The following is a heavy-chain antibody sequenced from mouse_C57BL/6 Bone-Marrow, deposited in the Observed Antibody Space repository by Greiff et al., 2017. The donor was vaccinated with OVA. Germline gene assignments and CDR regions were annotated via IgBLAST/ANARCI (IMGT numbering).Heavy chain of an antibody. V-gene: IGHV1-54*01. CDR1: GYAFTNYL. CDR3: ARSMITTFAMDN. D-gene: IGHD2-4*01. Sequence: QVQLQQSGAELVRPGTSVKVSCKASGYAFTNYLIEWVKQRPGQGLEWIGVINPGSGGTNYNEKFKGKATLTADKSSSTAYMQLSSLTSEDSAVYFCARSMITTFAMDNWGQGTSVTVSS. J-gene: IGHJ4*01. CDR2: INPGSGGT.